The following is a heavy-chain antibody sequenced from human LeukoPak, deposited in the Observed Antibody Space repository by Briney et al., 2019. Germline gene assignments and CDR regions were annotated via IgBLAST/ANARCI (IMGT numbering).Heavy chain of an antibody. CDR3: ARDVWLGQNRFFDY. Sequence: GGSLRLSCAGSGFTLSRYGIHWARQAPGKGLQWVAVIRYDGTEQSYADSVKGRFTISRDNSKNTAYLQMNSLRAEDTATYYCARDVWLGQNRFFDYWGQGTLVTVSS. D-gene: IGHD3-10*01. J-gene: IGHJ4*02. CDR2: IRYDGTEQ. CDR1: GFTLSRYG. V-gene: IGHV3-33*01.